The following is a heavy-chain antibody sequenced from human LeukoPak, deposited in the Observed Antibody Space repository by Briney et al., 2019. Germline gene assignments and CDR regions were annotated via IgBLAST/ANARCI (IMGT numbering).Heavy chain of an antibody. J-gene: IGHJ4*02. D-gene: IGHD6-13*01. CDR3: ARDRKIFSSSWYHYFDY. CDR2: ISYDGSNK. V-gene: IGHV3-30-3*01. Sequence: PGRSLRLSCAASGFSFSSYAMHWVRQAPGKGLEWVAVISYDGSNKYYADSVKGRFTISRDNSKNTLYLQMNSLRAEDTAVYYCARDRKIFSSSWYHYFDYWGQGTLVTVSS. CDR1: GFSFSSYA.